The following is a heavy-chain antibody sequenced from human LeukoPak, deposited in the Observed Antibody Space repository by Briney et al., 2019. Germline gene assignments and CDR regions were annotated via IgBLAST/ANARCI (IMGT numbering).Heavy chain of an antibody. D-gene: IGHD3-22*01. V-gene: IGHV3-30*02. J-gene: IGHJ4*02. Sequence: GGSLRLSCAASGFTFSSYGMHWVRQAPGKGLEWVAFIQYDGTNRYYADSVKGRFTISRDNAKNSLYLQMNSLRAEDTAVYYCARDGGYYDSSGSLTFHYWGQGTLVTVSS. CDR3: ARDGGYYDSSGSLTFHY. CDR2: IQYDGTNR. CDR1: GFTFSSYG.